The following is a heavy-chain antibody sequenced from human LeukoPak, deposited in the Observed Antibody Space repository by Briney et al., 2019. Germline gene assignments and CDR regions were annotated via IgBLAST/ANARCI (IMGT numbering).Heavy chain of an antibody. CDR2: INHSGST. CDR3: AGVGATSSNYYYMDV. J-gene: IGHJ6*03. D-gene: IGHD1-26*01. Sequence: PSETLSLTCAVYGGSFSGYYWSWIRQPPGKGLEWIGEINHSGSTNYNPSLKSRVTISVDTSKNQFSLKLSSVTAADTPVYYCAGVGATSSNYYYMDVWGKGTTVTVSS. CDR1: GGSFSGYY. V-gene: IGHV4-34*01.